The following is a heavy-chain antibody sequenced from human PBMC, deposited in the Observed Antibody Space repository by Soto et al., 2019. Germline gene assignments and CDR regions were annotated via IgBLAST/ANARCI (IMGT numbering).Heavy chain of an antibody. CDR1: GYRFTSYW. J-gene: IGHJ5*02. CDR3: ARALKWFAP. D-gene: IGHD3-16*01. V-gene: IGHV5-51*01. CDR2: IYPGDSDT. Sequence: GDSLKISCKGPGYRFTSYWNGRVRQMPGKGLEWMGIIYPGDSDTRYSPSFQGQVTISADKSISTAYLQWSSLKASDTAMYYCARALKWFAPWGQGTLVTVSS.